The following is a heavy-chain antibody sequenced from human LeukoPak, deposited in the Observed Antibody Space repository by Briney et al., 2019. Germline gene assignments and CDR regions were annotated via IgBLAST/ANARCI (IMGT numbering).Heavy chain of an antibody. Sequence: GRSLRLSCAASGFTFSSYAMHWVRQAPGKGLEWVAVISYDGSNKYYADSVEGRFTISRDNSKNTLYLQMNSLRAEDTAVYYCAREKWSPVGSYFDYWGQGTLVTVSS. J-gene: IGHJ4*02. CDR1: GFTFSSYA. D-gene: IGHD2-8*01. CDR3: AREKWSPVGSYFDY. V-gene: IGHV3-30*04. CDR2: ISYDGSNK.